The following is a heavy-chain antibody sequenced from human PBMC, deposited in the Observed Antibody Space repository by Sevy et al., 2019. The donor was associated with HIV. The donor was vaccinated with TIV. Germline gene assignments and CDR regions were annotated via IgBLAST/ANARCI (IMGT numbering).Heavy chain of an antibody. Sequence: GGSLRLSCTASGYTFPAFSFNWVRQAPGKGLEWVATISYDGSNEHYADSVKGRFTISRDNSKNALYLQMNSLRAEDTAVYSCALERLSSDVAEYFENWGQGTLVTVSS. D-gene: IGHD1-1*01. CDR2: ISYDGSNE. J-gene: IGHJ1*01. CDR3: ALERLSSDVAEYFEN. V-gene: IGHV3-30*03. CDR1: GYTFPAFS.